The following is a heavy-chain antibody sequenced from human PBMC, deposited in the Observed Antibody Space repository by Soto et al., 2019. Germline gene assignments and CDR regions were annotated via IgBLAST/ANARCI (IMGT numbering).Heavy chain of an antibody. V-gene: IGHV3-23*01. CDR3: AKDGRSSSWTYYFDY. CDR1: GFTFSSYV. Sequence: EVQLLESGGGLVQPGGSLRLSCAVSGFTFSSYVMSWVRQAPGKGLEWVSAISGGGGNTYYADSVKGRFTISRDNSKNTLYLQMNSLRADDTAVYSCAKDGRSSSWTYYFDYWGQGSLVTVSS. J-gene: IGHJ4*02. D-gene: IGHD6-13*01. CDR2: ISGGGGNT.